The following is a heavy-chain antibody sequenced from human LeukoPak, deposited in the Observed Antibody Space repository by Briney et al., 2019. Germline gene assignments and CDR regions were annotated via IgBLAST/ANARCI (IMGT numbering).Heavy chain of an antibody. CDR2: FDPEDGET. CDR1: GYTLTEMS. Sequence: ASVKVSCKVSGYTLTEMSIHWVRQAPGGALEWMGGFDPEDGETVYAPKFQGRVTMTEDTSADTAYMELSSLRSEDTAVYYCTTCLNGAGQPVAIYYYGMDVWGQGTTVSVSS. D-gene: IGHD2-2*01. CDR3: TTCLNGAGQPVAIYYYGMDV. J-gene: IGHJ6*02. V-gene: IGHV1-24*01.